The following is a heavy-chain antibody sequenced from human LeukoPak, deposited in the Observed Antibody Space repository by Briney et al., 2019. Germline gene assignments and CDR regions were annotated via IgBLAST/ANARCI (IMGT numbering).Heavy chain of an antibody. D-gene: IGHD3-10*01. Sequence: ASVKVSCKVSGYTLTQLSMHWVRQAPGKGLEGMGGFDPEDGETIYAQKFQGRVTMTDDTSTDTAYMELSSLRSEDTAVYYCATPARFYYGSGSYYKSWGQGTLVTVSS. CDR2: FDPEDGET. J-gene: IGHJ5*02. V-gene: IGHV1-24*01. CDR3: ATPARFYYGSGSYYKS. CDR1: GYTLTQLS.